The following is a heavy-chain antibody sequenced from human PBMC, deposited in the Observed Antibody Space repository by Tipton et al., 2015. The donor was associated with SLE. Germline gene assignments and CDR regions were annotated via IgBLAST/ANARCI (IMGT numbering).Heavy chain of an antibody. CDR3: TRDLRIAACRYNWFDP. CDR1: GFSVTKTW. V-gene: IGHV3-15*01. J-gene: IGHJ5*02. D-gene: IGHD6-6*01. CDR2: IKSQTDGGAT. Sequence: SLRLSCTVSGFSVTKTWMTWVRQAPGKGLEWVARIKSQTDGGATDYAAPVKGRFTISRDDSKNTVYLQMDSLKTEDTAVYYCTRDLRIAACRYNWFDPWGQGTLVTVSS.